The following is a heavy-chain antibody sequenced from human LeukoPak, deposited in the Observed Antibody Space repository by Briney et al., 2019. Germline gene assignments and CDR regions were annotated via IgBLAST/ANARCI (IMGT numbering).Heavy chain of an antibody. V-gene: IGHV4-31*03. CDR2: IYYSGST. D-gene: IGHD4-17*01. J-gene: IGHJ4*02. Sequence: SETLSLTCTVSGGSISSGGYYWSWIRQHPGKGLEWIGYIYYSGSTYYNPSLKSRVTISVDTSKNQFSLKLSSVTAADTAVYYCARVTRRGLYDYWGQGTLVTVSS. CDR1: GGSISSGGYY. CDR3: ARVTRRGLYDY.